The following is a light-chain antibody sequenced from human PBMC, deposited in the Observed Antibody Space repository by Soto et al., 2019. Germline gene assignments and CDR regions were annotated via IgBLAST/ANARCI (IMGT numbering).Light chain of an antibody. CDR2: GAS. J-gene: IGKJ2*01. CDR1: QSVSSTY. Sequence: EIVLTQSPGTLSLSPGDRATLSCRASQSVSSTYLAWYQQKPGQAPRLLIYGASSRETGIPDTFSGSGSGTDFTLTISRLEPADFTVYYCQQYDRSPYTFGQGTRLEIK. V-gene: IGKV3-20*01. CDR3: QQYDRSPYT.